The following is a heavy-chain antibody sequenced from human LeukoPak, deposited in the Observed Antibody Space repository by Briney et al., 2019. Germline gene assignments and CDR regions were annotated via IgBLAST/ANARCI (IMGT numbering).Heavy chain of an antibody. CDR3: AREADCSGGSCYRGAFDI. CDR2: IWYDGSNK. CDR1: RFTFSNYG. V-gene: IGHV3-33*01. J-gene: IGHJ3*02. Sequence: PGRSLRLSCVASRFTFSNYGMHWVRQAPGKGLEWVALIWYDGSNKYCADSVKGRFTISRDNSENTLYLQMNSLRAEDTAVYYCAREADCSGGSCYRGAFDIWGQGTMVTVSS. D-gene: IGHD2-15*01.